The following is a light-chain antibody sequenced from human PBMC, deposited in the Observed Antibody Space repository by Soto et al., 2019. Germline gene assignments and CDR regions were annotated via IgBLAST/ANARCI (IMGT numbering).Light chain of an antibody. CDR3: AAWVDTLSGLV. V-gene: IGLV1-47*01. CDR2: RAD. J-gene: IGLJ2*01. CDR1: SSNIGSNY. Sequence: QSVLTQPPSASGAPGQTVTISCSGRSSNIGSNYVYWYQQLPETAPRLLLYRADQRPSGIPDRFSGSKSGTSASLAISGLRSEDEADYYCAAWVDTLSGLVFGGGTKLTVL.